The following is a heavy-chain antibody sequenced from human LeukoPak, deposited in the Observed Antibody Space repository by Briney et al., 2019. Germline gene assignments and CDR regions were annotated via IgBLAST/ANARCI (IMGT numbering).Heavy chain of an antibody. D-gene: IGHD2-15*01. CDR1: GGTFISYA. Sequence: ALVKVSCKASGGTFISYAISWVRQAPGQGLEWMGRIIPIFGTANYAQEFQGRVTITTDESTSTAYMELSSLRSEDTAVYYCAREGSCAAFDIWGQGTMVTVSS. V-gene: IGHV1-69*05. CDR2: IIPIFGTA. CDR3: AREGSCAAFDI. J-gene: IGHJ3*02.